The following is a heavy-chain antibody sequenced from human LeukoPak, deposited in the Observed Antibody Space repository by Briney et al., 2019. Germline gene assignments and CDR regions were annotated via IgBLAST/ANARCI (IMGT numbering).Heavy chain of an antibody. D-gene: IGHD3-22*01. CDR2: IYYSGST. J-gene: IGHJ5*02. Sequence: SETLSLTCTVSGGSISSSSYYWGWIRQPPGKGLEWIGSIYYSGSTNYNPSLKSRVTMSVDTSKNQFSLKLSSVTAADTAVYYCARAMIVVGINWFDPWGQGTLVTVSS. CDR3: ARAMIVVGINWFDP. V-gene: IGHV4-39*07. CDR1: GGSISSSSYY.